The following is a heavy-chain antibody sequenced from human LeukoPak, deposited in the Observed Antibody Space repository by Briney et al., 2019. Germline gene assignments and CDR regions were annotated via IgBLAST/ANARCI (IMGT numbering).Heavy chain of an antibody. V-gene: IGHV4-59*11. Sequence: SETLSLTCTVSGGSISSHYWSWIRQPPGKGLEWIGYISYIGSTNYSPSLKSRVTMSVDTSKNQFSLKLSSVTAADTAVYYCARGYCSSTSCYRYFDYWGQGTLVTVSS. J-gene: IGHJ4*02. CDR1: GGSISSHY. CDR2: ISYIGST. D-gene: IGHD2-2*02. CDR3: ARGYCSSTSCYRYFDY.